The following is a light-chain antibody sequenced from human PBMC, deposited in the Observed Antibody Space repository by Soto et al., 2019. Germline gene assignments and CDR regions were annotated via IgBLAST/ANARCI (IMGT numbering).Light chain of an antibody. J-gene: IGKJ1*01. Sequence: AIQMTQFPSSLSASVGERVTITCRASQAIRGDLAWFQQKPGKAPKLLIYAASSLQSEVTSRFSGSGSASEYTLTISSLQPEDFATYFCLQDFNYPWTFGQGTKVDIK. CDR2: AAS. CDR3: LQDFNYPWT. CDR1: QAIRGD. V-gene: IGKV1-6*01.